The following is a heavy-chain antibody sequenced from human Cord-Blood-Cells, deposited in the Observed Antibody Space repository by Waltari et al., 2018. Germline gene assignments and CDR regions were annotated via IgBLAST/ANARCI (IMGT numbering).Heavy chain of an antibody. D-gene: IGHD3-3*01. CDR3: ARGWSPPRITIFGVVIDY. Sequence: QVQLQQWGAGLLKPSETLSLTCAVYGGSFSGYYWSWIRQPPGKGLEWIGEINHSGSTNYDPSLKSRVTISVETSKNQFSLKLSSVTAADTAVYYCARGWSPPRITIFGVVIDYWGQGTLVTVSS. CDR1: GGSFSGYY. J-gene: IGHJ4*02. V-gene: IGHV4-34*01. CDR2: INHSGST.